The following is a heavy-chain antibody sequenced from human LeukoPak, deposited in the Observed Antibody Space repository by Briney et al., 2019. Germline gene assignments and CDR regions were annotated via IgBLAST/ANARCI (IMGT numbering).Heavy chain of an antibody. J-gene: IGHJ4*02. V-gene: IGHV4-39*07. CDR2: IYYSGST. Sequence: SETLSLTCTVSGGSISTSSHYWGWVRLSPGKGLEWIASIYYSGSTYYNPSLKSRVTISVDTSKNQFSLKLSSVTAADTAVYYCARAPTYYDFWSGYHSGFDYWGQGTLVTVSS. D-gene: IGHD3-3*01. CDR1: GGSISTSSHY. CDR3: ARAPTYYDFWSGYHSGFDY.